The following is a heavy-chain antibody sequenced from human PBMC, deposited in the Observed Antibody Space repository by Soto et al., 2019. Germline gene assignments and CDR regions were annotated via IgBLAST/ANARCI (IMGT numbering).Heavy chain of an antibody. CDR2: IYYSGST. Sequence: SETLSLTCTVSGGSISSYYWSWIRQPPGKGLEWIGYIYYSGSTNYNPSLKSRVTISVDTSKNQFSLKLSSVTAADTAVYYCARGDGYSNYYYYGMDVWGQGTTATVSS. CDR1: GGSISSYY. D-gene: IGHD4-4*01. J-gene: IGHJ6*02. CDR3: ARGDGYSNYYYYGMDV. V-gene: IGHV4-59*01.